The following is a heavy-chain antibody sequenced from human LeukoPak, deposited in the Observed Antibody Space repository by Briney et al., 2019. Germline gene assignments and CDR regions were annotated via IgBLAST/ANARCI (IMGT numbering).Heavy chain of an antibody. Sequence: GGSLRLSSAASGFTFSSYGMHWVRQAPGKGLEWVAVISYDGSNKYYADSVKGRFTISRDNSKNTLYLQMNSLRAEDTAVYYCAKDLRSSSWYGGFDYWGQGTLVTVSS. CDR3: AKDLRSSSWYGGFDY. CDR1: GFTFSSYG. D-gene: IGHD6-13*01. J-gene: IGHJ4*02. V-gene: IGHV3-30*18. CDR2: ISYDGSNK.